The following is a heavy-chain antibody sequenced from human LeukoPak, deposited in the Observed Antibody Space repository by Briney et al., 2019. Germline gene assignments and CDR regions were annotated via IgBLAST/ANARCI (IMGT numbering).Heavy chain of an antibody. CDR2: IFYSGST. V-gene: IGHV4-39*01. CDR3: VRQGVGATDF. CDR1: GGSINSYGYY. D-gene: IGHD1-26*01. J-gene: IGHJ4*02. Sequence: SETLSLTCSVSGGSINSYGYYWAWIRQPPGKRPEWIGSIFYSGSTHYNPSLQSRITISADTSKGQFSLKLSSVTAADTAVYYCVRQGVGATDFWGQGSLVTVSS.